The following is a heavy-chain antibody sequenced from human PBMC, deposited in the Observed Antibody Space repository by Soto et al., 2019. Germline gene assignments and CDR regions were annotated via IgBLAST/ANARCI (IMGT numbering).Heavy chain of an antibody. CDR3: ARHKGYDTVSGLIIDP. CDR2: ISYSGST. Sequence: LQLRESAPGLVKPSETLSLTCTVSGGSISGNNYYWGWLRQPPGKGLEWIGSISYSGSTYYNPSLKSRVTVSVDTSNNQFSLRLTSVTAADTAVYYCARHKGYDTVSGLIIDPWGQGTLVPVSS. CDR1: GGSISGNNYY. V-gene: IGHV4-39*01. J-gene: IGHJ5*02. D-gene: IGHD3-9*01.